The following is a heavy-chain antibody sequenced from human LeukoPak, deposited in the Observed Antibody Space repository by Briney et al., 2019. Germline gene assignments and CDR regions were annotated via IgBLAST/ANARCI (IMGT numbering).Heavy chain of an antibody. J-gene: IGHJ6*02. V-gene: IGHV3-53*01. D-gene: IGHD3-10*01. Sequence: GGSLRLSCAASGFTVSSNYMSWVRQAPGKGLEWVSVIYGGGTTYYADSVKGRFTISRDNSKNTLYLQMNSLRAEDTAVYYCARDRRGYSGYGMDVWGQGTTATVSS. CDR1: GFTVSSNY. CDR3: ARDRRGYSGYGMDV. CDR2: IYGGGTT.